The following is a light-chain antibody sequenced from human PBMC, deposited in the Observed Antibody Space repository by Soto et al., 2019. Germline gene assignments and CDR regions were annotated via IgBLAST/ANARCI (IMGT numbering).Light chain of an antibody. CDR3: ATWDDSLNGPV. J-gene: IGLJ3*02. CDR2: KTH. Sequence: QAVVTQPPSVSGTPGQRVTVSCSGSNSNIGDNTVTWYHQLPGAAPKLLIYKTHQRPSGVPDRFSGSKSGTSASLAISGLQSEDEGDYYYATWDDSLNGPVFGGGTKVTVL. V-gene: IGLV1-44*01. CDR1: NSNIGDNT.